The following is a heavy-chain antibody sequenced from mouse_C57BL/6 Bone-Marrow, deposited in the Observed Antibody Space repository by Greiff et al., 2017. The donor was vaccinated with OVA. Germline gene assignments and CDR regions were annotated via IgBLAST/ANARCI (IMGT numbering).Heavy chain of an antibody. CDR2: IYPGSGNT. Sequence: QVQLKQSGPELVKPGASVKISCKASGYSFTSYYIHWVKQRPGQGLEWIGWIYPGSGNTKYNEKFKGKATLTADTSSSTAYMQLSSLTSEDSAVYYCAYGYYAMDYWGQGTSVTVSS. CDR1: GYSFTSYY. J-gene: IGHJ4*01. V-gene: IGHV1-66*01. D-gene: IGHD1-1*02. CDR3: AYGYYAMDY.